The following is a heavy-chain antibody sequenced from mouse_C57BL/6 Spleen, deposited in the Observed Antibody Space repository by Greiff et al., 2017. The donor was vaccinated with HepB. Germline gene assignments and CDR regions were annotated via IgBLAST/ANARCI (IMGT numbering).Heavy chain of an antibody. CDR1: GYTFTSYW. J-gene: IGHJ4*01. Sequence: VQLQQSGAELVKPGASVKLSCKASGYTFTSYWMQWVKQRPGQGLEWIGEIDPSDSYTNYNQKFKGKATLTVDTSSSTAYMQLSSLSSEDSAVYYCARLDGYDPYYAMDYWGQGTSVTVSS. V-gene: IGHV1-50*01. D-gene: IGHD2-2*01. CDR3: ARLDGYDPYYAMDY. CDR2: IDPSDSYT.